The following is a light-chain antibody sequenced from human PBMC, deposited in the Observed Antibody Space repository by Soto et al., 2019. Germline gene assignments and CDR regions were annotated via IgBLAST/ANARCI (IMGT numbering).Light chain of an antibody. CDR1: QSISNW. Sequence: DIQMTQSPSTLSASVGDRVTITCRASQSISNWLAWYQQKPGKAPNLLIYDASSLESGVPSRFSGSGSGTEFTLTISSLQPDEFSTYYCQQYNSYPWTVGQGTKVEIK. V-gene: IGKV1-5*01. J-gene: IGKJ1*01. CDR3: QQYNSYPWT. CDR2: DAS.